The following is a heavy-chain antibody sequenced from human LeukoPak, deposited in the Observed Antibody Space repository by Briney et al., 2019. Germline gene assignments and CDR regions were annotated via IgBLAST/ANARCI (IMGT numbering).Heavy chain of an antibody. V-gene: IGHV4-59*12. Sequence: SETLSLTCTVSGGSISSYYWSWIRQPPGKGLEWIGYIYYSGSTYYNPSLKSRVTISVDTSKNQFSLKLSSVTAADTAVYYCARGDGEDAFDIWGQGTMVTVSS. CDR2: IYYSGST. CDR3: ARGDGEDAFDI. CDR1: GGSISSYY. D-gene: IGHD5-24*01. J-gene: IGHJ3*02.